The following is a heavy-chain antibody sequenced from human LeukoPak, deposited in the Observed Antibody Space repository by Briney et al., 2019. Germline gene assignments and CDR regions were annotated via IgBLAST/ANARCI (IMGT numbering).Heavy chain of an antibody. V-gene: IGHV4-59*08. CDR1: GGSISSFY. Sequence: PSETLSLTCTVSGGSISSFYWSWLRQPPGKGLEWIGYIYYSGSTNSNPSLKSRVTISVDTSKNQFSLNLSSVTATDTAVYYCARQNPAAAGQGLDYWGQGALVTVSS. D-gene: IGHD6-13*01. J-gene: IGHJ4*02. CDR2: IYYSGST. CDR3: ARQNPAAAGQGLDY.